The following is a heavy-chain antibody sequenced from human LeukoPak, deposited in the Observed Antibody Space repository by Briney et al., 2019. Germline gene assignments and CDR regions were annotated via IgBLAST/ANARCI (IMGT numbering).Heavy chain of an antibody. CDR2: IASKTDGGTT. V-gene: IGHV3-15*04. J-gene: IGHJ4*02. CDR3: TTGIRGD. CDR1: GFTYGSYA. Sequence: GGSLRLSCAASGFTYGSYAMSWVRQAPGKGLEWVGRIASKTDGGTTDYAAPVKGRFTISRDDSKNTLFLQMNSLKTEDTAVYYCTTGIRGDCGQGTLVTVSS.